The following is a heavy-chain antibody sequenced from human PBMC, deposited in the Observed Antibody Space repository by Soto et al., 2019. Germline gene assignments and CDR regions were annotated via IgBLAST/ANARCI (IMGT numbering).Heavy chain of an antibody. CDR2: IDPSDSYT. J-gene: IGHJ2*01. D-gene: IGHD6-19*01. CDR1: GYIFTNYW. V-gene: IGHV5-10-1*01. Sequence: PGESLKISCNGSGYIFTNYWISWVRQTPGKGLEWMGRIDPSDSYTNYSPSFQGHVTISADKSISTAYLQWSSLKASDTGMYYCARPAVAGTNYYFDLWGRGTLVTVSS. CDR3: ARPAVAGTNYYFDL.